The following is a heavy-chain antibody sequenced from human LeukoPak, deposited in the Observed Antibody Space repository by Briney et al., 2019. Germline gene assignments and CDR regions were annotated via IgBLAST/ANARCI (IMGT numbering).Heavy chain of an antibody. J-gene: IGHJ4*02. CDR1: GYTFTSYD. CDR3: ARGGEFFGGFITFHY. V-gene: IGHV1-8*01. D-gene: IGHD3-3*01. Sequence: GASVKVSCKASGYTFTSYDINWVRQATGQGLEWMGRMNPNSGNTGYAQQFQGRVTMTRNTSISTAYMELSSLRSEDTAVYYCARGGEFFGGFITFHYGGGGTLVPVSS. CDR2: MNPNSGNT.